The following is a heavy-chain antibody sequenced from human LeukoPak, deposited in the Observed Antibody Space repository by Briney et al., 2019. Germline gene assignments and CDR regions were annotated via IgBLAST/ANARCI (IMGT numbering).Heavy chain of an antibody. J-gene: IGHJ5*02. CDR3: ARRYCTDGVCYLVS. Sequence: SETLSLTRTVSGGSISSYYWSWIRQPPGKGLERIGYIYFTGSTNYNPSLKSRATMSVDTSNNQFSLKLSSVTAADTAVYYCARRYCTDGVCYLVSWGQGTLVTVSS. D-gene: IGHD2-8*01. CDR1: GGSISSYY. V-gene: IGHV4-59*12. CDR2: IYFTGST.